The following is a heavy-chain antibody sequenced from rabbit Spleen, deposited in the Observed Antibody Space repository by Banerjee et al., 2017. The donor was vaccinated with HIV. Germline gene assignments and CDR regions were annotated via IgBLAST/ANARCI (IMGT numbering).Heavy chain of an antibody. CDR1: GFDFNNYY. V-gene: IGHV1S7*01. D-gene: IGHD6-1*01. Sequence: QSLEESGGGLVQPGGSLTLSCKASGFDFNNYYMTWVRQAPGKGLEWIGLIEPIFGTTYYANWVNGRFTISSHNAQNTLYLQVKSLTAADTATYFCARVGGVGVYGYATWWGPGTLVTVS. J-gene: IGHJ4*01. CDR3: ARVGGVGVYGYATW. CDR2: IEPIFGTT.